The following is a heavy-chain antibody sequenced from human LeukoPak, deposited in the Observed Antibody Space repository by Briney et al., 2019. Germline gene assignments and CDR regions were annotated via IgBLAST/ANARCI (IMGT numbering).Heavy chain of an antibody. D-gene: IGHD3-10*01. J-gene: IGHJ4*02. CDR3: AMTVLLWTKGVFDY. CDR1: GFTVSSNY. CDR2: IYSGGST. Sequence: PGGSLRLSCAASGFTVSSNYMSWVRQAPGKGLEWVSVIYSGGSTYYADSVKGRFTISRDNSKNTLYLQMNSLRAEDTAVYYCAMTVLLWTKGVFDYWGQGTLVTVSS. V-gene: IGHV3-53*01.